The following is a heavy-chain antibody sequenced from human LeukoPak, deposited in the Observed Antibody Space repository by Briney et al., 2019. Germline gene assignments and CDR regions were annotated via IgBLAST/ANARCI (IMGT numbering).Heavy chain of an antibody. V-gene: IGHV4-39*07. Sequence: KPSETLSLTCTVSGGSISSSSYYWGWIRQPPGKGLEWIGSIYYGGSTYYNASLRSRVTTSVDTSKSQFSLKLSSVTAADTAVYYCAKSTYYYDTFVNAFDFWGQGTVVTVSS. CDR3: AKSTYYYDTFVNAFDF. CDR1: GGSISSSSYY. D-gene: IGHD3-22*01. CDR2: IYYGGST. J-gene: IGHJ3*01.